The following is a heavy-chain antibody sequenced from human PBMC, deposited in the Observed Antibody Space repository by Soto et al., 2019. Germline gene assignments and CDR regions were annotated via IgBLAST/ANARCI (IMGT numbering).Heavy chain of an antibody. D-gene: IGHD2-15*01. J-gene: IGHJ6*02. CDR2: INPNSGGT. Sequence: ASVKVSCKASGYTFTGYYMHWVRQAPGQGLEWRGWINPNSGGTNYAQKFQGRVTMTRDTSISTAYMELSRLRSDDTAVYYCARDEADYSYYYYYYGMDVWGQGTTVTVSS. CDR3: ARDEADYSYYYYYYGMDV. CDR1: GYTFTGYY. V-gene: IGHV1-2*02.